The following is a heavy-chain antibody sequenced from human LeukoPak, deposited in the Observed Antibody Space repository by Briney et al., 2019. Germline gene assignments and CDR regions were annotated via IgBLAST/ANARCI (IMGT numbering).Heavy chain of an antibody. Sequence: SETLSLTCAVYGGSFSGYYWSWIRQPPGKGLEWIGEINHSGSTNYNPSLKSRVTISVDTSKNQFSLKLSSVTAADTAVYYCARGPWFDPWGQGTLVTVSS. CDR1: GGSFSGYY. V-gene: IGHV4-34*01. CDR2: INHSGST. J-gene: IGHJ5*02. CDR3: ARGPWFDP.